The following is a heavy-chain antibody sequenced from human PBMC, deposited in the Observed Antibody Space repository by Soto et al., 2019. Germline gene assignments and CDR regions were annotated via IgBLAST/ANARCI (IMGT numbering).Heavy chain of an antibody. D-gene: IGHD3-10*01. CDR2: INAGNGNT. J-gene: IGHJ4*02. CDR3: ARERISMVRGAPFY. Sequence: ASVKVSCKASGYTSNNYAMPWVRQAPGQGLEWMGCINAGNGNTKYSQKFQDRVTISRDTSASTAYMELSSLRYEDTAFYYCARERISMVRGAPFYWGQGTLVTVSS. CDR1: GYTSNNYA. V-gene: IGHV1-3*01.